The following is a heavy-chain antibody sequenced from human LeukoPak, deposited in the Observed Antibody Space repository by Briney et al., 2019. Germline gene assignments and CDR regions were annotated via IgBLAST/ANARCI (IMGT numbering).Heavy chain of an antibody. V-gene: IGHV3-21*01. Sequence: GGSLGLSCAGSGFSFNYYDMNWVRQAPGKGLEWVSSTSPKSDFIYYSDSVRGRFTISRDNAENSLYLQMNSLRAEDTAVYYCARADCSSSTCYLRRSWFDPWGQGTLVTVSS. J-gene: IGHJ5*02. CDR2: TSPKSDFI. CDR1: GFSFNYYD. CDR3: ARADCSSSTCYLRRSWFDP. D-gene: IGHD2-2*01.